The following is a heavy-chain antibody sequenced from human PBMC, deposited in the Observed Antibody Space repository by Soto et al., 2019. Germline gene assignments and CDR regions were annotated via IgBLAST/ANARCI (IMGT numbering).Heavy chain of an antibody. J-gene: IGHJ4*02. CDR3: VKAELVYSSSSYFDY. D-gene: IGHD6-6*01. CDR1: GFTFSSYA. Sequence: GGSLRLSCSASGFTFSSYAMHWVRQAPGKGLEYVSVISSNGGSTYYADSVKGRFTISRDNSKNTLYLQMSSLRAEDTAVYYCVKAELVYSSSSYFDYWGQGTLVTVSS. CDR2: ISSNGGST. V-gene: IGHV3-64D*08.